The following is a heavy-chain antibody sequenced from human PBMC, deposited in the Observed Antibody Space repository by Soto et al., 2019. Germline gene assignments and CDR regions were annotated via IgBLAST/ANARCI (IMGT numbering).Heavy chain of an antibody. V-gene: IGHV3-15*07. J-gene: IGHJ2*01. CDR3: TTAAGSGYDRSYWYFDL. CDR2: IKSKTDGGTT. D-gene: IGHD5-12*01. Sequence: GGSLRLSCAASGFTFTNAWMNWVRQAPGKGLEWVGRIKSKTDGGTTDYAAPVKGRFTISRDESKDTLYLQMNSLKTEDTAVNYCTTAAGSGYDRSYWYFDLWGRGTLVTVSS. CDR1: GFTFTNAW.